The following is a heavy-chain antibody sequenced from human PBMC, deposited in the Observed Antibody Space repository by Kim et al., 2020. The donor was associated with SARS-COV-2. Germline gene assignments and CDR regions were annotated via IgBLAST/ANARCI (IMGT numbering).Heavy chain of an antibody. J-gene: IGHJ4*02. CDR1: GGSISSGGYY. D-gene: IGHD3-3*01. V-gene: IGHV4-31*03. Sequence: SETLSLTCTVSGGSISSGGYYWSWIRQHPGKGLEWIGYIYYSGSTYYNPSLKSRVTISVDTSKNQFSLKLSSVTAADTAVYYCARAPRRSITIFGVVTHFDYWGQGTLVTVSS. CDR2: IYYSGST. CDR3: ARAPRRSITIFGVVTHFDY.